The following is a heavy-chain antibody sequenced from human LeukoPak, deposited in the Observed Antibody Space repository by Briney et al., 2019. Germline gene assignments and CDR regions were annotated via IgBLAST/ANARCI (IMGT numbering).Heavy chain of an antibody. V-gene: IGHV4-61*02. D-gene: IGHD4-23*01. CDR3: ASHYGGNSNWFDP. CDR2: IYTSGST. CDR1: GGSISSGSYY. J-gene: IGHJ5*02. Sequence: PSQTLSLTCTVSGGSISSGSYYWSWIRQPAVKGLEWIGRIYTSGSTSYNPSLKSRVTISVDTSKNQISLKLSSVTAADTAVYYCASHYGGNSNWFDPWGQGTLVTVSS.